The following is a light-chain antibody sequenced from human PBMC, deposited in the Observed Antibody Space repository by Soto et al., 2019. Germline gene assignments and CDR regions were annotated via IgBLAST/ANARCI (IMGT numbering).Light chain of an antibody. CDR1: QSVSSY. V-gene: IGKV3-11*01. J-gene: IGKJ5*01. Sequence: ILLTQSPATLSLSPGERATLSCRASQSVSSYLAWYQQKPGQAPRLLIYDASNRATGIPARFSGSGSGTDFTLTISSLEPEDFSVYYCQQRSNWLITFGQGTRLDIK. CDR2: DAS. CDR3: QQRSNWLIT.